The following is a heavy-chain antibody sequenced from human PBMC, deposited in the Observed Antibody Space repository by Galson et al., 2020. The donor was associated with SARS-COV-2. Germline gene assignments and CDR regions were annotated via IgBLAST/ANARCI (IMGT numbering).Heavy chain of an antibody. Sequence: GGSLRLSCAASGFTFSSYAMHWVRQAPGKGLEWVAVISYDGSNKYYADSVKGRFTISRDNSKNTLYLQMNSLRAEDTAVYYCAISPTPKGVRGAFDIWGQGTMVTVSS. CDR2: ISYDGSNK. D-gene: IGHD3-10*01. V-gene: IGHV3-30*04. CDR3: AISPTPKGVRGAFDI. CDR1: GFTFSSYA. J-gene: IGHJ3*02.